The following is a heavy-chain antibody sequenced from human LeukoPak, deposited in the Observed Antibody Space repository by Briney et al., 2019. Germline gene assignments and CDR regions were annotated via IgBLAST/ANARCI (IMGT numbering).Heavy chain of an antibody. CDR3: AKADEMNMDY. V-gene: IGHV3-33*06. CDR1: GFTFSRYG. CDR2: IWYDGSIK. J-gene: IGHJ4*02. D-gene: IGHD2/OR15-2a*01. Sequence: GSLRLSCAASGFTFSRYGMHWVRQAPGKGLEWVAVIWYDGSIKYYADSVKGRFTISKDNSKNTLDLQMNSLRAEDTAVYYCAKADEMNMDYWGQGTLVTVS.